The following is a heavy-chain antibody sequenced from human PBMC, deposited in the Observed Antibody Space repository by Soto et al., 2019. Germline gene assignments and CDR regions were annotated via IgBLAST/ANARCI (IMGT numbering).Heavy chain of an antibody. D-gene: IGHD3-10*01. Sequence: GGSLRLSCAASGFSVSSKYVGWVRQAPGKGLEWVSVIYSGGSKYNADAVKGRFTVSRDNSKNTVYLQMNSLRAEDTAVYYCARDRRRVLGFFDYWGQGTLLTVSS. V-gene: IGHV3-66*01. CDR3: ARDRRRVLGFFDY. J-gene: IGHJ4*02. CDR2: IYSGGSK. CDR1: GFSVSSKY.